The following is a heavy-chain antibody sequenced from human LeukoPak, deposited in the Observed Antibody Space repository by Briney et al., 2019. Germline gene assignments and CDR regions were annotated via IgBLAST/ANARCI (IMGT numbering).Heavy chain of an antibody. D-gene: IGHD6-19*01. Sequence: ASVQVSCKASGYTITGYYMHWVRQAPGQGLESMGWINPNSGGTNYAQKFQGRVTMTRDTSISTAYMELSRLRSDDTAVYYCARDSSGWYLDAFDIWGQGTMFTVSS. V-gene: IGHV1-2*02. CDR2: INPNSGGT. CDR1: GYTITGYY. CDR3: ARDSSGWYLDAFDI. J-gene: IGHJ3*02.